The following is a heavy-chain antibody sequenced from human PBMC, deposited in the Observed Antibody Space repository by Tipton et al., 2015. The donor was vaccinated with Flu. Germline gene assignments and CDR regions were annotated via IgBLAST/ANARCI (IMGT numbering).Heavy chain of an antibody. Sequence: QLVQSGGGLVQPGGSLRLSCAASGFSFSSHEMNWVRQAPGKGLEWVSYIRSSGSTTYYADSVKGRFTISRDNAKNSLYLQMNSLRAEDTAVYYCARGDGGYYYGMDVWGQGTTVTVSS. D-gene: IGHD4-23*01. V-gene: IGHV3-48*03. CDR2: IRSSGSTT. J-gene: IGHJ6*02. CDR1: GFSFSSHE. CDR3: ARGDGGYYYGMDV.